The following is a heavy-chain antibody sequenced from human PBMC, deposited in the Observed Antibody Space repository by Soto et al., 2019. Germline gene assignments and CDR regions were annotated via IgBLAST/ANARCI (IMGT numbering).Heavy chain of an antibody. CDR3: ARIDGGDYYDSSGYVDY. D-gene: IGHD3-22*01. Sequence: LVNPTETLTLTCTVSGFSLSNARMGVSWIRQPPGKALEWLAHIFSNDEKSYSTSLKSRLTISKDTSKSQVVLTMTNMDPVDTATYYCARIDGGDYYDSSGYVDYWGQGALVTVSS. CDR2: IFSNDEK. CDR1: GFSLSNARMG. J-gene: IGHJ4*02. V-gene: IGHV2-26*01.